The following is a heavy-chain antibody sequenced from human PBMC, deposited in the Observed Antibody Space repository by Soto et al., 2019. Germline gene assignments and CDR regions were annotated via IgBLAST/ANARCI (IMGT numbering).Heavy chain of an antibody. CDR2: ISGRGGST. J-gene: IGHJ4*02. V-gene: IGHV3-23*01. Sequence: EVQLLESGGGLVQPGGSLRLSCAASGFTFSSYAMSWVRQAPGKGLEWVSAISGRGGSTYYADSVKGRFTISRDNSQNTLYLQMNSLRAEDTAVYYCDGLAVAGFIDYWGQGTLVTVSS. D-gene: IGHD6-19*01. CDR3: DGLAVAGFIDY. CDR1: GFTFSSYA.